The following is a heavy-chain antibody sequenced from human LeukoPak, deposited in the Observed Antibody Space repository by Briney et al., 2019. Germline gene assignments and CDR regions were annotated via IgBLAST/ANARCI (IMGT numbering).Heavy chain of an antibody. CDR3: AKDVARGGDY. V-gene: IGHV3-23*01. Sequence: GGSLRLSCAASGFTFSRYTMAWVRQAPGKGLEWVSAISGSGGSTYHADSVKGRFTISRDNSKNTLYLQMNSLRADDTAVYYCAKDVARGGDYWGQGTLVTVSS. CDR2: ISGSGGST. J-gene: IGHJ4*02. CDR1: GFTFSRYT. D-gene: IGHD3-10*01.